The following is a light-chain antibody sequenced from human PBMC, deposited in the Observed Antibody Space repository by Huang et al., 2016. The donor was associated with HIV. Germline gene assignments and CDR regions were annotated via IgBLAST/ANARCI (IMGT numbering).Light chain of an antibody. J-gene: IGKJ1*01. CDR1: KDINNY. CDR2: AAS. CDR3: QKYDSVPRT. Sequence: DIQMTQYPSSLSASVGDRVTITCRASKDINNYLAWYQQKAGQVPKLLIYAASSLQSGVPSRFSGIGSGTDFTLSITSLQPEDVAIYYCQKYDSVPRTFGQGTKVDIK. V-gene: IGKV1-27*01.